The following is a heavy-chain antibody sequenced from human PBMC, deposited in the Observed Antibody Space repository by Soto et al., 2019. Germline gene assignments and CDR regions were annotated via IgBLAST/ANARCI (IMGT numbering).Heavy chain of an antibody. D-gene: IGHD2-15*01. Sequence: ASVKVSCKASGYTSTNYGMHWVRQAPGQRLEWMGWINAGSGNTKYSQKFQGRITITRDTSASTVYMELSSLRSEDTAVYYCARVDIVVVVAANLFDYWGQGALVTVSS. J-gene: IGHJ4*02. V-gene: IGHV1-3*01. CDR3: ARVDIVVVVAANLFDY. CDR1: GYTSTNYG. CDR2: INAGSGNT.